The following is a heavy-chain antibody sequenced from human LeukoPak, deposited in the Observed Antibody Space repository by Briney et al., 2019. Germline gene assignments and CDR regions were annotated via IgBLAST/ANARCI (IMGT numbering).Heavy chain of an antibody. Sequence: GGSLRLSCAASGFIFSDYAMHWVRQAPGEGLEWVAVTSYDGNKKYYADSVKGRFSISRDNSKRTLYLQLNSLSPEDTAVYYCAREGITATFDYWGRGALVTAPS. CDR1: GFIFSDYA. CDR3: AREGITATFDY. J-gene: IGHJ4*02. D-gene: IGHD2-15*01. V-gene: IGHV3-30-3*01. CDR2: TSYDGNKK.